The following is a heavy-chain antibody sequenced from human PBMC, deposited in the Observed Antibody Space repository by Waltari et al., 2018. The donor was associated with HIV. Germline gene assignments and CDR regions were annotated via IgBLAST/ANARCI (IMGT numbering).Heavy chain of an antibody. CDR1: GLTFTNAW. Sequence: EVQLVDSGGGLVKPGGSLSLSCADSGLTFTNAWMSWVRQATGKGLEWVGSVKSETDGGTTDYAAPVKGRFTISRDDSKNTLYLQMNSLKTEDTAVYYCTTGDIVVVTDYWGQGTLVTVSS. CDR3: TTGDIVVVTDY. J-gene: IGHJ4*02. CDR2: VKSETDGGTT. D-gene: IGHD2-21*02. V-gene: IGHV3-15*01.